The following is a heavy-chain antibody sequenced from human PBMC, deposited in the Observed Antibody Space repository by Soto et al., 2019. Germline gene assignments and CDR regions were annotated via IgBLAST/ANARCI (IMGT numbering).Heavy chain of an antibody. CDR2: MNPNSGNT. D-gene: IGHD2-8*01. Sequence: ASVKVSCKASGYTFTSYDINWVRQATGQELEWMGWMNPNSGNTGYAQKFQGRVTMTRNTSISTAYMELSSLRSEDTAVYYCARRIFYYSNGVDPDAFYIWGQGTMVT. CDR3: ARRIFYYSNGVDPDAFYI. CDR1: GYTFTSYD. J-gene: IGHJ3*02. V-gene: IGHV1-8*01.